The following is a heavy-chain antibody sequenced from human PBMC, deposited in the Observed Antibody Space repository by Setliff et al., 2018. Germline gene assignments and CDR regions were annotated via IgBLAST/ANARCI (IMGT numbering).Heavy chain of an antibody. CDR1: GYSIGSGYY. CDR2: IYHSGST. CDR3: ARHVLGYSSSYNWFDP. J-gene: IGHJ5*02. D-gene: IGHD6-6*01. Sequence: PSETLSLTCGVTGYSIGSGYYWGWIRQPPGKGLEWIGSIYHSGSTYYNPSLKSRVTISVDTSKNQFSLKLSSVTAADTAVYYCARHVLGYSSSYNWFDPWGQGTLVTVSS. V-gene: IGHV4-38-2*01.